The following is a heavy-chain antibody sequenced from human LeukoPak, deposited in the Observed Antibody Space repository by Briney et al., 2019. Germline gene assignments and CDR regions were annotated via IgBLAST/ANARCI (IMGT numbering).Heavy chain of an antibody. Sequence: GGSLRLSCAASGSTFSSYWMSWVRQAPGKGLEWVANIKQDGSEKYYVDSVKGRFTISRDNAKNSLYLQMNSLRAEDTAVYYCARAPIAAAETIWGQGTLVTVSS. D-gene: IGHD6-13*01. CDR3: ARAPIAAAETI. CDR2: IKQDGSEK. V-gene: IGHV3-7*01. CDR1: GSTFSSYW. J-gene: IGHJ4*02.